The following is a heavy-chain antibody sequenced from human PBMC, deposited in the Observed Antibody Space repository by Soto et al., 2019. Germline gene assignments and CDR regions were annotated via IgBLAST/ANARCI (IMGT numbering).Heavy chain of an antibody. CDR1: GFTFSSYA. CDR3: ARDLGYSYGHTKPFDY. D-gene: IGHD5-18*01. Sequence: PGGSLRLSCAASGFTFSSYAMHWVRQAPGKGLEWVAVISYDGSNKYYADSVKGRFTISRDNSKNTLYLQMNSLRAEDTAVYYCARDLGYSYGHTKPFDYWGQGT. J-gene: IGHJ4*02. CDR2: ISYDGSNK. V-gene: IGHV3-30-3*01.